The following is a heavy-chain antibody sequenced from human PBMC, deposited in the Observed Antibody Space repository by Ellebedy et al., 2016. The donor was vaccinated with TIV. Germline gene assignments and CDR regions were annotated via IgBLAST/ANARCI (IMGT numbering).Heavy chain of an antibody. D-gene: IGHD6-19*01. CDR2: ISGSSTYI. J-gene: IGHJ4*02. CDR1: GFTFSNYN. Sequence: GESLKISCAAPGFTFSNYNMNWVRQAPGKGLEWLSSISGSSTYIYSADALKGRFTISRDNAKNSLFLQMHSLRAEDTAVYYCARDMGYSSGWHYFDYWGLGTLVIVS. CDR3: ARDMGYSSGWHYFDY. V-gene: IGHV3-21*01.